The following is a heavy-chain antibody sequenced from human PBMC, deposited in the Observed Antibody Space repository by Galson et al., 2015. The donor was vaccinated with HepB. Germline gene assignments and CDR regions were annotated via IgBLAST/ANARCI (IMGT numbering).Heavy chain of an antibody. Sequence: QSGAEVKKPGDSLKLSCKTSGYSFSNFWIAWVRQKPGKGLEWMGVIYPGDSDVGYSPSFQGQVTISADKSTNTAYLQWTGLKTSDTAIYYCARRSQMYFYFDFWGQGTLVTVSS. CDR1: GYSFSNFW. CDR2: IYPGDSDV. CDR3: ARRSQMYFYFDF. J-gene: IGHJ4*02. D-gene: IGHD2-8*01. V-gene: IGHV5-51*01.